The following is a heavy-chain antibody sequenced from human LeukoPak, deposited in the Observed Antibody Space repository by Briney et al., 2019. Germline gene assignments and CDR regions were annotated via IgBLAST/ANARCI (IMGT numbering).Heavy chain of an antibody. Sequence: QAGGSLRLSCVASGFTFDDCAMHWVRQAPGKGLEWVSSINWNGDTVAYADSVKGQFTISRDNAKNSLFLQMNSLRAEDTAVYFCTTDSGGGRPFDYWGQGTLVIVSS. D-gene: IGHD6-6*01. V-gene: IGHV3-9*01. CDR3: TTDSGGGRPFDY. CDR1: GFTFDDCA. CDR2: INWNGDTV. J-gene: IGHJ4*02.